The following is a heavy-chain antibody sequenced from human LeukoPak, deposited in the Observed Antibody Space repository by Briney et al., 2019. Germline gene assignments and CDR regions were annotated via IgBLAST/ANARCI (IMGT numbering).Heavy chain of an antibody. CDR3: ARDRSHLGYFSGGSCYDPTDRVHFDY. V-gene: IGHV1-2*02. CDR1: GYTFTTYY. Sequence: ASVKVSCKTSGYTFTTYYMHWVRQAPGQGLEWMGWINPNSGGTDYAQKFRGRVTMTRDTSISTAYMELSRLRSDDTAVYYCARDRSHLGYFSGGSCYDPTDRVHFDYWGQGTLVTVSS. D-gene: IGHD2-15*01. J-gene: IGHJ4*02. CDR2: INPNSGGT.